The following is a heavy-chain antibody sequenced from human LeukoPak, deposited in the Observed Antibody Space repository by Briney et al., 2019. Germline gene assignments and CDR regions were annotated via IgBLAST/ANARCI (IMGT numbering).Heavy chain of an antibody. CDR1: GFTFDDYA. CDR3: AKDFRYDSSGQIDY. J-gene: IGHJ4*02. V-gene: IGHV3-9*01. Sequence: GRSLRLSCAASGFTFDDYAMHWVRQAPGKGLEWVSGISWNSGSIGYADSVKGRFTISRDNAKNSLYLQMNSLRAEDTALYYCAKDFRYDSSGQIDYWGQGTLVTVSS. D-gene: IGHD3-22*01. CDR2: ISWNSGSI.